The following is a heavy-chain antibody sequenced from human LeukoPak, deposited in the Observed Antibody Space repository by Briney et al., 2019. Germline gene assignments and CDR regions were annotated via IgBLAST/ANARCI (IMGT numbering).Heavy chain of an antibody. Sequence: SETLSLTCTVSGGSISSYYWSWIRQPPGKGLEWIGYIYYSGSTNYNPSLKSRVTISVDTSKNQFSLELSSVTAADTAVYYCARFHRDGYKNWFDPWGQGTLVTVSS. V-gene: IGHV4-59*08. CDR1: GGSISSYY. CDR3: ARFHRDGYKNWFDP. D-gene: IGHD5-24*01. J-gene: IGHJ5*02. CDR2: IYYSGST.